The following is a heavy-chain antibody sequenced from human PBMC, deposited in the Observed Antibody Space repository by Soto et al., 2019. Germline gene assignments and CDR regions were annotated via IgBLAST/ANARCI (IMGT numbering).Heavy chain of an antibody. J-gene: IGHJ4*02. CDR2: ISNDGSNK. V-gene: IGHV3-30*18. Sequence: QVQLVESGGGVVQPGKSLRLSCAASGFTFNTYGMHWVRQAPGKGPEWVAVISNDGSNKYYADSVKGRFTISRDNSKNTLYLQLNSLRAEDTAVYYCANWNSPHSDWGQGTLVTVSS. D-gene: IGHD1-7*01. CDR3: ANWNSPHSD. CDR1: GFTFNTYG.